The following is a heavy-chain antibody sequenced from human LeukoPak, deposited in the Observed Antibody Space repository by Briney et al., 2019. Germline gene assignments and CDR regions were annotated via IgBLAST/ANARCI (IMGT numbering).Heavy chain of an antibody. Sequence: PGGSLRLSCAASGFTFSTYWMSWVRQAPAKGREWVSNIKQDGSEKYYVDSVRGRFTISRDNAKNSLYLQMNSLRAEDTAVYYCARGRSAPWDYVFDIWGQGTMVTVSS. D-gene: IGHD3-3*01. CDR1: GFTFSTYW. CDR3: ARGRSAPWDYVFDI. V-gene: IGHV3-7*01. J-gene: IGHJ3*02. CDR2: IKQDGSEK.